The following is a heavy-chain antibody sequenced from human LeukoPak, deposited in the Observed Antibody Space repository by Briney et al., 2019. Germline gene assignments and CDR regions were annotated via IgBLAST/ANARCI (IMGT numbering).Heavy chain of an antibody. CDR1: GGTFSSYA. V-gene: IGHV1-69*13. CDR2: IIPIFGTA. J-gene: IGHJ4*02. Sequence: ASVKVSCKASGGTFSSYAISWVRQAPGQGLEWMGGIIPIFGTANYAQKFQGRVTITADESTSTAYMELSSLRSEDTAVYYCARDLDSSAYFDYWGQGTLVTVSS. D-gene: IGHD6-19*01. CDR3: ARDLDSSAYFDY.